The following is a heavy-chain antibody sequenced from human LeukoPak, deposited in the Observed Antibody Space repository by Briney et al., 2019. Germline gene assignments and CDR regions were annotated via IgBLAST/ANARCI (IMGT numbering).Heavy chain of an antibody. CDR3: ARGEVTPGGRDAFDI. Sequence: SETLSLTCTVSGGSISSGDYYWSWIRQPPGKGLEWIGYIYYSGSTYYNPSLKSRVTISVDTSKNQFSLKLSSVTAADTAVYYCARGEVTPGGRDAFDIWGQGTMVTVSS. J-gene: IGHJ3*02. D-gene: IGHD1-14*01. V-gene: IGHV4-31*03. CDR2: IYYSGST. CDR1: GGSISSGDYY.